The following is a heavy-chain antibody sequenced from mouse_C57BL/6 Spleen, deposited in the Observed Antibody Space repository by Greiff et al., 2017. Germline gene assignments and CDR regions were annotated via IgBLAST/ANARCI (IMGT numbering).Heavy chain of an antibody. D-gene: IGHD2-12*01. V-gene: IGHV1-69*01. CDR1: GYTFTSYW. Sequence: QVQLQQSGAELVMPGASVKLSCKASGYTFTSYWMHWVKQRPGQGLEWIGEIDPSDSYTNYNQKFKGKSTLTVDKSSSTAYMQLSSLTSEDSAVYYCARWTYYSPYYAMDYWGQGTSVTVSS. J-gene: IGHJ4*01. CDR2: IDPSDSYT. CDR3: ARWTYYSPYYAMDY.